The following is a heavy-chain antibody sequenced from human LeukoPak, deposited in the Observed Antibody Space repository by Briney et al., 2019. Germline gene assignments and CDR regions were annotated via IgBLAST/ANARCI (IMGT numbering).Heavy chain of an antibody. CDR2: INPKSGDT. V-gene: IGHV1-2*02. CDR3: ATYCGGDCAPGGY. Sequence: ASVKLSCKAFGYTFTGHSVHWVRQAPGQGLEWMGWINPKSGDTKYVQKLQGRFTMTGDTSLRTAYMELNRLRSDDTAVFYCATYCGGDCAPGGYWGQGTLVTVSS. D-gene: IGHD2-21*01. CDR1: GYTFTGHS. J-gene: IGHJ4*02.